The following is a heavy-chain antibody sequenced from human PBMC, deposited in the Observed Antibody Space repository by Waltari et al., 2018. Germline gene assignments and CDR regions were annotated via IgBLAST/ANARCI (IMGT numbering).Heavy chain of an antibody. D-gene: IGHD2-15*01. CDR1: GFIFNIYW. CDR2: INTDTSGT. Sequence: EVQLVESGGGLVQPGGSLRLSCASSGFIFNIYWMQWVRQAPGKGLVWVSRINTDTSGTSYADSVKGRFTISRDNAKNTVYLQMNSLRADDTAIYYCARECLGYCSGSLDDWG. J-gene: IGHJ4*01. CDR3: ARECLGYCSGSLDD. V-gene: IGHV3-74*01.